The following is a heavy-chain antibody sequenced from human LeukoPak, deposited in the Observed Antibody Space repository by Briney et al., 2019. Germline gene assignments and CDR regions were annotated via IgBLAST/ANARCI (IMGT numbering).Heavy chain of an antibody. J-gene: IGHJ5*02. CDR2: ISGSGTST. D-gene: IGHD2-2*02. CDR1: GFTFSNYA. V-gene: IGHV3-23*01. Sequence: PGGSLRVSCAASGFTFSNYAMSWVRQAPGKGLAWVSGISGSGTSTYYADSVKGRFTISRDNSKNTLYVEMNSLRAEDTAVYYCTAAIHTYNWFDPWGQGTLVTVSS. CDR3: TAAIHTYNWFDP.